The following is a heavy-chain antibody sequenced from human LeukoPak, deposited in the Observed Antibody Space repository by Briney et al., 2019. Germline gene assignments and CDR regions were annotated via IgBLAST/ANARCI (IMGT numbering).Heavy chain of an antibody. J-gene: IGHJ6*03. CDR2: IRWSTDSV. D-gene: IGHD5-12*01. V-gene: IGHV3-9*01. Sequence: GGSLRLSCAASGFPFDDYAMHWVRQAPGKGLEWVSGIRWSTDSVGYADSVEGRFTISRDNAKNTVYLQMNSLRAEDTAIYYCIRTLIVATSPYMDVWGKGTTVTVSS. CDR1: GFPFDDYA. CDR3: IRTLIVATSPYMDV.